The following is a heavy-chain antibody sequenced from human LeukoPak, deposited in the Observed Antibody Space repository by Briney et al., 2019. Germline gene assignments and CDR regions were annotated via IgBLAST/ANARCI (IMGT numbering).Heavy chain of an antibody. CDR1: GYTFTSYA. J-gene: IGHJ5*02. V-gene: IGHV1-3*01. CDR2: INAGNGNT. Sequence: ASVKVSCKASGYTFTSYAMHWVRQAPGQRLEWMGWINAGNGNTKYSQKFQGRVTITRDTSASTAYMELSSLRSEDTAVYYCARDHPIVGATTGNWFDPWGQGTLVTVSS. CDR3: ARDHPIVGATTGNWFDP. D-gene: IGHD1-26*01.